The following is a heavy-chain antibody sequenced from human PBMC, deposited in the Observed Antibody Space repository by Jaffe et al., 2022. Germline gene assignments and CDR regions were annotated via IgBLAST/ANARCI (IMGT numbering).Heavy chain of an antibody. Sequence: EVQLVESGGNLVQPGGSLRLSCAGSGFTFSVYEMNWVRQAPGKGLEWVSYISSSGTTIYYADSVKGRFTISRDNTKNSLYLQMNSLRAEDTAVYYCARGGKNDNVWGSYPGRFDYWGQGTQVTVSS. CDR1: GFTFSVYE. V-gene: IGHV3-48*03. D-gene: IGHD3-16*01. CDR3: ARGGKNDNVWGSYPGRFDY. CDR2: ISSSGTTI. J-gene: IGHJ4*02.